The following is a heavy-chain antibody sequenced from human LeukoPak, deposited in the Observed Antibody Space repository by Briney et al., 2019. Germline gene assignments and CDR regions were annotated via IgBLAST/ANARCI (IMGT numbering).Heavy chain of an antibody. CDR1: GFTFSSYS. CDR3: ARDTAGNDY. V-gene: IGHV3-21*01. CDR2: ISSSSSYK. Sequence: GGSLRLSCAASGFTFSSYSMNWVRQAPGKGLEWVSSISSSSSYKYYADSVKGRFTISRDNAKNSLYLQMNSLRAEDTAVYYCARDTAGNDYWGQGTLVTVSS. J-gene: IGHJ4*02. D-gene: IGHD6-19*01.